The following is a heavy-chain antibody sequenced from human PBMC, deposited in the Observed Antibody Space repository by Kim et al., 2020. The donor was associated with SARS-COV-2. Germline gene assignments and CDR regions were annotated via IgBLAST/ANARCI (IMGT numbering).Heavy chain of an antibody. Sequence: GGSLRLSCAASGFTFSSYGMHWVRQAPGKGLEWVAVIWYDGSNKYYADSVKGRFTISRDNSKNTLYLQMNSLRAEDTAVYYCARESQYYGSGSYYFDYWGQGTLVTVSS. V-gene: IGHV3-33*01. CDR2: IWYDGSNK. J-gene: IGHJ4*02. CDR3: ARESQYYGSGSYYFDY. CDR1: GFTFSSYG. D-gene: IGHD3-10*01.